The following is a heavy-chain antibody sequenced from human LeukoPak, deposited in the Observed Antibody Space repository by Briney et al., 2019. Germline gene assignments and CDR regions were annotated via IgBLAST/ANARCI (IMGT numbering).Heavy chain of an antibody. V-gene: IGHV1-2*02. J-gene: IGHJ6*02. Sequence: ASVKVSCKASGYTFTGYYMHWVRQAPGQGLEWMGWINPNSGGTNYAQKFQGRVTMTRDTSISTAYMELSRLRSDDTAVYYCARDQMTTPHSYYYYYGMDVWGQRTTVTVSS. CDR1: GYTFTGYY. CDR2: INPNSGGT. D-gene: IGHD5-24*01. CDR3: ARDQMTTPHSYYYYYGMDV.